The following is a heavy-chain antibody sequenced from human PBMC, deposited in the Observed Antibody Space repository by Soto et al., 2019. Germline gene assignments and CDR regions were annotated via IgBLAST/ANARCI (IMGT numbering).Heavy chain of an antibody. CDR2: IWYDGSNK. V-gene: IGHV3-33*01. J-gene: IGHJ6*03. CDR3: ARDRMVATWRVVESDAMDV. CDR1: GFTFSSYG. D-gene: IGHD5-12*01. Sequence: GGSLRLSCAASGFTFSSYGMHWVRQAPGKGLEWVAVIWYDGSNKYYADSVKGRFTISRDNSKNTLYLQMNSLRAEDTAVYYCARDRMVATWRVVESDAMDVWGKGTTVTVSS.